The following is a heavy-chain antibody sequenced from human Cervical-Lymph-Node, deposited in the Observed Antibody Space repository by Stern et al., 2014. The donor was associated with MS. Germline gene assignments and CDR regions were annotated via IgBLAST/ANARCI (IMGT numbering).Heavy chain of an antibody. CDR3: ARGSGDNWFDP. D-gene: IGHD3-10*01. CDR2: VIHFVGIS. Sequence: QVQLVQSGAEVKKPGSSVKVSCKSSGGISWVRQAPGQRLEWMGVVIHFVGISNYAQKFQGRVTITADTSTNTTYLHLSRLTSADTAVYYCARGSGDNWFDPWGQGTLVTVSS. J-gene: IGHJ5*02. V-gene: IGHV1-69*17. CDR1: GG.